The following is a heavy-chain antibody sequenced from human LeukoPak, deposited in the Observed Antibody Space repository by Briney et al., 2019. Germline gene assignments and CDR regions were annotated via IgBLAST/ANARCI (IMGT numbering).Heavy chain of an antibody. CDR3: ARGSNYYDSGKGWFDP. J-gene: IGHJ5*02. Sequence: PSETLSLTCAVYGGSFSGYYWSWIRQPPGKGLEWIGEINHNGSTNYNPSLKSRVTISVDTSKNQFSLKLSSVTAADTAVYYCARGSNYYDSGKGWFDPWGQGTLVTVSS. D-gene: IGHD3-10*01. CDR2: INHNGST. V-gene: IGHV4-34*01. CDR1: GGSFSGYY.